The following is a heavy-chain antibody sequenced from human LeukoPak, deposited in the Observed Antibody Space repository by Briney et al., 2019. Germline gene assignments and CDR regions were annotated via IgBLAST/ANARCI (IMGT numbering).Heavy chain of an antibody. V-gene: IGHV1-18*04. CDR1: GYTFTSYG. D-gene: IGHD3-9*01. Sequence: GASVKVSCKASGYTFTSYGISWVRQAPGQGLEWMGWISAYNGNTNYAQKLQGRVTMTTDTSTSTAYMELRSLRSDDTAVYYCARAVNDILTGYADVGGYWGQGTLVTVSS. J-gene: IGHJ4*02. CDR2: ISAYNGNT. CDR3: ARAVNDILTGYADVGGY.